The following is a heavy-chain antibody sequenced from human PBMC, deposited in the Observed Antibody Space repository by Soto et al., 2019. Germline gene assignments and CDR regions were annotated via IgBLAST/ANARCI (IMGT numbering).Heavy chain of an antibody. V-gene: IGHV4-39*01. CDR1: GASISGSYYY. Sequence: SETLSLTRAVSGASISGSYYYWAWLRQSPGKGPDWIGSVFYTGFTSYNPSLESRVSVSVDTSKSQFSLKLSAVTAADTAVYYCATSQKGYNWNYYDHWGQGALVNVSS. J-gene: IGHJ4*02. CDR3: ATSQKGYNWNYYDH. CDR2: VFYTGFT. D-gene: IGHD1-20*01.